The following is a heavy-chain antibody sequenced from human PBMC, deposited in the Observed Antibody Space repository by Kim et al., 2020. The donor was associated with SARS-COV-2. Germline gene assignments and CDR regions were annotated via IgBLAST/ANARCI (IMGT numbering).Heavy chain of an antibody. CDR2: ITKSSTNI. Sequence: GGSLRLSCATSGFTFSAYDMNWVRQAPGKGLEWLSFITKSSTNIYYADSVEGRFTISRDNAKNSLFLQMNSLRDEDTALYYCVRDRMGGAFDMWAQGTMVTVSS. D-gene: IGHD3-16*01. J-gene: IGHJ3*02. V-gene: IGHV3-48*02. CDR1: GFTFSAYD. CDR3: VRDRMGGAFDM.